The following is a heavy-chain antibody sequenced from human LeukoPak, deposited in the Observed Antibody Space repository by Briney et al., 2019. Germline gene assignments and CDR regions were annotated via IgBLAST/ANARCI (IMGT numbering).Heavy chain of an antibody. Sequence: ASVKVSCKASGYTFTSYGISWVRQAPGQGLEWMGWISAYNGNTNYAQKLQGRVTMTTDTSTSTAYMELRSLRSGDTAVYYCARDGYSSSWYSNNWFDPWGQGTLVTVSS. D-gene: IGHD6-13*01. V-gene: IGHV1-18*01. J-gene: IGHJ5*02. CDR1: GYTFTSYG. CDR2: ISAYNGNT. CDR3: ARDGYSSSWYSNNWFDP.